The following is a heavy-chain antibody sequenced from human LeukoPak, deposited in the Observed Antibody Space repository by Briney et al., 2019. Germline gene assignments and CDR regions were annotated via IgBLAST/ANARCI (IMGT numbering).Heavy chain of an antibody. Sequence: GGSLRLSCAASGFTFSDYYMSWIRPAPGQGLGWVSSINSSSSYIYYADSVKGRSTISRDNAKNSLYLQMNSLRAEDTAVYYCARDLRRITIFGVAPFDYWGQGTLVTVSS. J-gene: IGHJ4*02. D-gene: IGHD3-3*01. V-gene: IGHV3-11*06. CDR1: GFTFSDYY. CDR3: ARDLRRITIFGVAPFDY. CDR2: INSSSSYI.